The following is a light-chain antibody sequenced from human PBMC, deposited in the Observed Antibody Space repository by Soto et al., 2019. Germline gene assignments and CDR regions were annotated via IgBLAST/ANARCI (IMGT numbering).Light chain of an antibody. J-gene: IGLJ2*01. CDR3: SSYTSSTTHV. CDR2: EVN. Sequence: QSALTQPASVSGSPGQSITISCTGTSSDVGGYNYVSWYQQHPGKAPKLMIFEVNNRPSGVSNRFSGSKSDNTASLTISGLQPEDEADYYCSSYTSSTTHVFGGGTKVTVL. V-gene: IGLV2-14*01. CDR1: SSDVGGYNY.